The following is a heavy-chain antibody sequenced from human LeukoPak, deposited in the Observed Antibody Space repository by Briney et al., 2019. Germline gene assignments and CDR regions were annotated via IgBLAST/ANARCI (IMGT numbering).Heavy chain of an antibody. CDR1: GGSLSSGSFY. V-gene: IGHV4-30-2*01. J-gene: IGHJ4*02. Sequence: PSETLPLTCTVSGGSLSSGSFYWNWIRQPPGKGLEWIGYIYHSGSTYYNPSLKSRVTISVDRSKNQFSLKLSSVTAADTAVYYCARDRGGDGYNTFDYWGQGTLVTVSS. D-gene: IGHD5-24*01. CDR3: ARDRGGDGYNTFDY. CDR2: IYHSGST.